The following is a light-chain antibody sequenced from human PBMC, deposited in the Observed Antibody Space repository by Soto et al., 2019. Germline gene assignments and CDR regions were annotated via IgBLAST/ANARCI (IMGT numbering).Light chain of an antibody. CDR2: GVS. J-gene: IGLJ1*01. CDR3: SSHTISSALQV. Sequence: VLAQPASVSGSPGQSITISCTGTISDFVVYNYVSWYQQHPGKAPKLMIYGVSNRPSGVSNRFSGSKSGNTASLTISGLQADDEADYYCSSHTISSALQVFGTGTKVTVL. V-gene: IGLV2-14*01. CDR1: ISDFVVYNY.